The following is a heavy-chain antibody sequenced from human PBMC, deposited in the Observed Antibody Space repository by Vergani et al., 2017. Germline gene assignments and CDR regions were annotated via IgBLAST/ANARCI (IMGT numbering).Heavy chain of an antibody. V-gene: IGHV4-59*01. J-gene: IGHJ4*02. Sequence: QVQLQESGPGLVKPSETLSLTCTVSGGSISSYYWSWIRQPPGKGLEWIGYIYYSGSTNYNPALKRRVTISVDTSKNQFSLKLSSVTAADAAVYYCARGGPKAIPTKYDILTGFDYWGQGTLVTVSS. CDR2: IYYSGST. CDR1: GGSISSYY. CDR3: ARGGPKAIPTKYDILTGFDY. D-gene: IGHD3-9*01.